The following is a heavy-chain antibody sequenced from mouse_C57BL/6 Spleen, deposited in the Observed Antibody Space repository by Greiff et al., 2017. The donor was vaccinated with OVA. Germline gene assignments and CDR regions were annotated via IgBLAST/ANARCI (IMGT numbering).Heavy chain of an antibody. CDR2: INPNNGGT. Sequence: EVQLQESGPELVKPGASVKMSCKASGYTFTDYNMHWVKQSHGKSLEWIGYINPNNGGTSYNQKFKGKATLTVNKSSSTAYMALRSLTSEDSAVYYCAREEDYDYDGFAYWGQGTLVTVSA. CDR1: GYTFTDYN. CDR3: AREEDYDYDGFAY. D-gene: IGHD2-4*01. V-gene: IGHV1-22*01. J-gene: IGHJ3*01.